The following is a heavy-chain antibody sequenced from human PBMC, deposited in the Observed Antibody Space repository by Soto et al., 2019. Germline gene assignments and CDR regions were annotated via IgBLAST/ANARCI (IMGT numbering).Heavy chain of an antibody. CDR1: GFTFNNYA. J-gene: IGHJ4*02. CDR2: ISDSGGST. V-gene: IGHV3-23*01. Sequence: EVQLLESGGGLVQPGGGSLRLSCAASGFTFNNYAMSWARQAPGKGLEWVSTISDSGGSTYYADSVKGRFTISRDNSKNTLYLQMNSLRAEDTAVYYCAKRSNTPAAMKSPFDYWGQGTLVTVSS. CDR3: AKRSNTPAAMKSPFDY. D-gene: IGHD2-2*01.